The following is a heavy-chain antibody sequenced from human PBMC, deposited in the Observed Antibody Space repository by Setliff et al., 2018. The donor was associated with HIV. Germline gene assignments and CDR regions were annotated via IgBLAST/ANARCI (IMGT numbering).Heavy chain of an antibody. CDR1: GFTFSSYA. Sequence: GGSLRLSCAASGFTFSSYASGWVRQAPGKGLEWVSAISGSGGSTYYADSVKGRFTISRDNSKNTLYLQMNSLRVEDTAVYYCAKGRYGGYDWGTLDIWGQGTMVTVSS. CDR3: AKGRYGGYDWGTLDI. D-gene: IGHD5-12*01. J-gene: IGHJ3*02. CDR2: ISGSGGST. V-gene: IGHV3-23*01.